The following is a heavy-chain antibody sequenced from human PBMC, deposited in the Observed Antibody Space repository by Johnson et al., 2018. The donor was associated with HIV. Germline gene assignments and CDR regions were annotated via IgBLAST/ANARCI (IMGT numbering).Heavy chain of an antibody. CDR3: AKDTIAAAALGAFDI. V-gene: IGHV3-30*18. Sequence: QVQLVESGGGVVQPGRSLKVSCAASRFPFSSYDMHRVRQPPGKAPEWVAVISYHGSNNYYEEPMKGRVTIARDNSKNTLYLQMNSLRAEDTAVYYCAKDTIAAAALGAFDIWGQGTMVTVSS. D-gene: IGHD6-13*01. CDR1: RFPFSSYD. J-gene: IGHJ3*02. CDR2: ISYHGSNN.